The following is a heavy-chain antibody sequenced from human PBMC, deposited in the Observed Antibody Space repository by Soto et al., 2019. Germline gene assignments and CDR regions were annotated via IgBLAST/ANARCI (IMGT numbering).Heavy chain of an antibody. J-gene: IGHJ4*02. CDR1: GYTFTSYF. CDR3: ATSFRSNCLAY. Sequence: ASVKVSCKASGYTFTSYFMHWVLQAPGQGLEWMGLINPNPGSTTYAQKFQGRVTMTRDMSTTTVYMELSSLISEDTAVYYCATSFRSNCLAYWGQGTLVTVST. CDR2: INPNPGST. V-gene: IGHV1-46*03. D-gene: IGHD6-13*01.